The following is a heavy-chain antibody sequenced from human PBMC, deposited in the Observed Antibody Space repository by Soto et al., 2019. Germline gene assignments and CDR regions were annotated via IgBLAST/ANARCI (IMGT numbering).Heavy chain of an antibody. CDR2: IIPIFGTA. J-gene: IGHJ3*02. CDR1: GGTFSSYA. D-gene: IGHD1-26*01. CDR3: ARDPLNGLWETRRAFDI. Sequence: QVQLVQSGAEVKKPGSSVKVSCKASGGTFSSYAISWVRQAPGQGLEWMGGIIPIFGTANYAQKFQGRVTITADESTSTAYMELSSLRSEDTAVYYCARDPLNGLWETRRAFDIWGQGTMVTVSS. V-gene: IGHV1-69*01.